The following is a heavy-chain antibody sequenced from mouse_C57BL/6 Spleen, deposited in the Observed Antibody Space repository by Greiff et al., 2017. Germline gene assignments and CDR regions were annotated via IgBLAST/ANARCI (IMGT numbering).Heavy chain of an antibody. J-gene: IGHJ4*01. Sequence: EVKLVESGGGLVKPGGSLKLSCAASGFTFSSYAMSWVRQTPEKRLEWVATISDGGSYTYYPDNVKGRFTISRDNAKNNLYLQMSHLKSEDTAMYYCAKNSGAMDYWGQGTSVTVSS. CDR2: ISDGGSYT. V-gene: IGHV5-4*03. CDR3: AKNSGAMDY. CDR1: GFTFSSYA.